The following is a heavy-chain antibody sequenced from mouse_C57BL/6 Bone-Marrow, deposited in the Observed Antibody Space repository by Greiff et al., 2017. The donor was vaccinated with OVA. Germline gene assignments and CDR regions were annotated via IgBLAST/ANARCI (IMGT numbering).Heavy chain of an antibody. J-gene: IGHJ3*01. CDR3: TTWLCFDYDAD. D-gene: IGHD2-4*01. CDR2: IEFEYGDS. Sequence: EVQLQESGAELVRPGASVKLSCTASGFNIKDDYMHWVKQWPEKGLEWIGWIEFEYGDSEYASKFQGKAIITAATSSNTAYLQLSSLTSEDTAVYYCTTWLCFDYDADWGQGTLVTVAA. CDR1: GFNIKDDY. V-gene: IGHV14-4*01.